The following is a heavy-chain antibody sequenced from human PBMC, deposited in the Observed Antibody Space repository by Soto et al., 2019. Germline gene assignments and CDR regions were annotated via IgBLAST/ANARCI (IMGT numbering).Heavy chain of an antibody. CDR1: GFTFSSYG. CDR2: IWYDGSNK. CDR3: ARASGKLSTFDY. J-gene: IGHJ4*02. V-gene: IGHV3-33*01. D-gene: IGHD1-26*01. Sequence: QVQLVESGGGVVQPGRSLRLSCAASGFTFSSYGMHWVRQAPGKGLEWVAVIWYDGSNKYYADSVKGRFIISRDNSKNTLYLQMNSLRAEDTAVYYCARASGKLSTFDYWGQGTLVTVSS.